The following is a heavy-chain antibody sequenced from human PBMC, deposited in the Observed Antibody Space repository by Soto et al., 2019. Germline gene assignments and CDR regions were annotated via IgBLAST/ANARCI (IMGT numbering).Heavy chain of an antibody. CDR1: GDSMRSNNW. Sequence: SETLSLTCAVSGDSMRSNNWWSWVRQPPGKGLEWIGEIYHSGTTNYNPSLKSRVTISVDKSKNQFSLRLNSVTAADTAFYYCARGGYDSSGYYFRLDYWRQGTLVTVSS. CDR2: IYHSGTT. CDR3: ARGGYDSSGYYFRLDY. J-gene: IGHJ4*02. V-gene: IGHV4-4*02. D-gene: IGHD3-22*01.